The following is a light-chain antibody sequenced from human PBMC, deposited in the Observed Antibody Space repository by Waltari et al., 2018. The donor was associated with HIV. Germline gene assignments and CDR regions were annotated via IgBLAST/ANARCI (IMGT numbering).Light chain of an antibody. CDR3: QVWEINSDHPWV. Sequence: SYVLTQPPSVSVAPGKTATITCGVNNIGFKSVHWYQQRPGQAPVLVISYDSDRPSGIPERFSGSNSGNTATLTISRVEGGDEATYSCQVWEINSDHPWVFGGGTKLTVL. CDR1: NIGFKS. CDR2: YDS. V-gene: IGLV3-21*01. J-gene: IGLJ3*02.